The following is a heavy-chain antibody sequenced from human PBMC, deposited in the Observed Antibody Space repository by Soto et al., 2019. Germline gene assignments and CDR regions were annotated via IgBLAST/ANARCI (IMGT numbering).Heavy chain of an antibody. CDR1: GFTFSNYP. J-gene: IGHJ4*02. CDR3: ARRV. V-gene: IGHV3-23*01. Sequence: EVQVSESGGGLVQPGGSLRLSCATSGFTFSNYPMNWVRQAPGKGLEWVSGISAGGDTTYYADSMKGRFTIFRDNSKNSVSLQMNSLRVEDTAVYYCARRVWGQGTLVTVSS. CDR2: ISAGGDTT.